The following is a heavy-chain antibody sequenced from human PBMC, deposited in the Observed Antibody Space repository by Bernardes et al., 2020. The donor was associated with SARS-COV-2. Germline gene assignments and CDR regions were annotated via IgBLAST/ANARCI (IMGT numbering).Heavy chain of an antibody. Sequence: GGSLRLSCTASGFTFSSYAMHWVRQAPGKGPEWVAVISNDGSIKYYTDSVKGRFTISRDNSKNTLYLLMNSLRTDDTAVYYCTRGLELELITWFDYWGQGTL. CDR2: ISNDGSIK. D-gene: IGHD1-7*01. CDR3: TRGLELELITWFDY. V-gene: IGHV3-30-3*01. J-gene: IGHJ4*02. CDR1: GFTFSSYA.